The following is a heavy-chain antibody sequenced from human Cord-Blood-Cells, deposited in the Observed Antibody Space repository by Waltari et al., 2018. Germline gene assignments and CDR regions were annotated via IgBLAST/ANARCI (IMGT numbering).Heavy chain of an antibody. CDR2: IYYSGGT. J-gene: IGHJ2*01. Sequence: QLQLQESGPGLVKPSETLSLTCTVSGGSISSSSYYWGWTRQPPGKGLEWVGGIYYSGGTYYNPSLKSRVTISVDPSKNQFSLKLSSVTGADPAVYYCARHSSGYSYGYLYFDLLGRGTLVTVSS. CDR3: ARHSSGYSYGYLYFDL. V-gene: IGHV4-39*01. D-gene: IGHD5-18*01. CDR1: GGSISSSSYY.